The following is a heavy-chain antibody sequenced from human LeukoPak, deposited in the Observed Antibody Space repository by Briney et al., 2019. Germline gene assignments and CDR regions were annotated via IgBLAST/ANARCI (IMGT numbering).Heavy chain of an antibody. Sequence: SETLSLTCAVYGGSFDNYYRSWIRQPPGTGLEWIGEINHSGSTKYNPSLKSRVTISVDTSKNQFSLKLTSVTAADTAVYYCARGTGFGVVFNYYQYYMDVWGKGTTVTVSS. J-gene: IGHJ6*03. CDR1: GGSFDNYY. CDR3: ARGTGFGVVFNYYQYYMDV. D-gene: IGHD3-3*01. V-gene: IGHV4-34*01. CDR2: INHSGST.